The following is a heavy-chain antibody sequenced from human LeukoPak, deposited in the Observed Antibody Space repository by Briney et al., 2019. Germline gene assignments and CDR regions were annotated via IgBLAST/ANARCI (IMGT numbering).Heavy chain of an antibody. CDR1: GFTFSSYA. V-gene: IGHV3-23*01. Sequence: GGSLRLSCAASGFTFSSYAMSWVRQAPGKGLEWVSAISGSGGSTYYADSVKGRFTISRDNSKNTLYLQMNSLRAEDTAVYYCAKDVLWGAAAGRGVVDYWGQGTLVTVSS. J-gene: IGHJ4*02. D-gene: IGHD6-13*01. CDR3: AKDVLWGAAAGRGVVDY. CDR2: ISGSGGST.